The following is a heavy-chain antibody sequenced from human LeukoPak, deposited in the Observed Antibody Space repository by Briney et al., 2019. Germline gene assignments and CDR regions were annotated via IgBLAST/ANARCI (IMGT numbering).Heavy chain of an antibody. Sequence: GGSLRLSCAASGFSFSSYWMHWVRQAPGKGLVWVSRINYGGSSTSYADSVKGRFTISRDNAKNTLYLQMNSLRAEDTAVYYCARGPERTGVGTRYYYDMDVWGQGTTVTVSS. CDR2: INYGGSST. CDR1: GFSFSSYW. V-gene: IGHV3-74*01. CDR3: ARGPERTGVGTRYYYDMDV. D-gene: IGHD2-8*01. J-gene: IGHJ6*02.